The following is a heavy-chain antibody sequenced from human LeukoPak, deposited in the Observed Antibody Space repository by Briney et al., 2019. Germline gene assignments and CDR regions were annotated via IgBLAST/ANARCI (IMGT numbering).Heavy chain of an antibody. D-gene: IGHD3-22*01. CDR2: IKLDGSET. V-gene: IGHV3-7*01. Sequence: PGGSLTLSCAASGFTFSSYWMNWVRQAPGKGLEWVANIKLDGSETYYADSVKGRFTISRDNAKNTVSLQMNSLRAEDTGVYYCARAPSEIGGYYPEYFRHWGQGTPVIASS. CDR3: ARAPSEIGGYYPEYFRH. J-gene: IGHJ1*01. CDR1: GFTFSSYW.